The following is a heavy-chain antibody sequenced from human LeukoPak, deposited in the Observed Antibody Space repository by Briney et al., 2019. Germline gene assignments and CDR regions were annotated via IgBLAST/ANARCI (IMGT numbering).Heavy chain of an antibody. V-gene: IGHV1-69*05. CDR3: AREGGGVWGLGNWFDP. J-gene: IGHJ5*02. D-gene: IGHD3-16*01. Sequence: VASVKVSCKASGGTFSSYAISWVRQAPGHGLEWMGGIIPIFGTANYAQKFQGRVTITTDETTSTAYMEPSSLRSEDTAVFYCAREGGGVWGLGNWFDPWGQGTLVTVSS. CDR1: GGTFSSYA. CDR2: IIPIFGTA.